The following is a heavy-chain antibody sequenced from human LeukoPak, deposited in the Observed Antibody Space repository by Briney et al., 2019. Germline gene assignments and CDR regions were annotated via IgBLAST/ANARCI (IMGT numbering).Heavy chain of an antibody. V-gene: IGHV1-2*02. CDR3: ARVVEIGEYYFDY. Sequence: ASVKVSCKASGYTFTGYYMHWVRQAPGQGLEWMGWINPNGGGTNYAQKFQGRVTMTRDTSISTAYMELSRLRSDDTAVYYCARVVEIGEYYFDYWGQGTLVTVSS. CDR1: GYTFTGYY. CDR2: INPNGGGT. D-gene: IGHD3-10*01. J-gene: IGHJ4*02.